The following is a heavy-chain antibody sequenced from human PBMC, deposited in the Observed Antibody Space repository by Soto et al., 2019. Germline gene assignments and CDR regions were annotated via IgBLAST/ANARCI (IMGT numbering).Heavy chain of an antibody. Sequence: GGSLRLSCAASGFTFSSYAMSWVRQAPGKGLEWVSAISGSSGYIYYADSVKGRFTISRDNSKNTLYLQMNSLRAEDTAVYYCARGTVLRFLEWFPTPYYGMDVWGQGTTVTVSS. CDR1: GFTFSSYA. V-gene: IGHV3-23*01. J-gene: IGHJ6*02. CDR2: ISGSSGYI. D-gene: IGHD3-3*01. CDR3: ARGTVLRFLEWFPTPYYGMDV.